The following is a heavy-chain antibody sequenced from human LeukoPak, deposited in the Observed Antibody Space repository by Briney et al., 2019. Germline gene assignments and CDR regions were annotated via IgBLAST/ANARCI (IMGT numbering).Heavy chain of an antibody. CDR3: AKEVYSSGWYGTDS. V-gene: IGHV3-30*02. D-gene: IGHD6-19*01. CDR2: IRYDGSNK. Sequence: GGSLRLSCAASGFTFSSYGMHWVRQAPGKGLEWVAFIRYDGSNKYYTDSVKGRFTFSRDNSKNTLSLQMNSLRAEDTAVYYCAKEVYSSGWYGTDSWGQGTLVTVSS. CDR1: GFTFSSYG. J-gene: IGHJ4*02.